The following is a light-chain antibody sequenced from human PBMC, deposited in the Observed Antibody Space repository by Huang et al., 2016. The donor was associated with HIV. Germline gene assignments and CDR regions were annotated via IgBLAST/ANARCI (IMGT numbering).Light chain of an antibody. V-gene: IGKV1-NL1*01. CDR2: AVS. CDR3: QHYYNTPLT. CDR1: QGISNS. Sequence: DIQMTQSPSSLSASVGERVTITCRASQGISNSLAWYQQKPGKAPKLLVFAVSNLGYGVPSRFSGSGSGTHYTLTISSLQPEDFATYYCQHYYNTPLTFGGGTKVEIK. J-gene: IGKJ4*01.